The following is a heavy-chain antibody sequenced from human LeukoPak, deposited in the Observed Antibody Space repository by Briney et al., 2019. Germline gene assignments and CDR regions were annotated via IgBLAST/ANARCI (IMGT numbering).Heavy chain of an antibody. CDR3: ARASSDILDY. D-gene: IGHD1-26*01. CDR1: GSTFSNYW. CDR2: INNRGTNT. J-gene: IGHJ4*02. V-gene: IGHV3-74*03. Sequence: GGSLRLSCVASGSTFSNYWMHWVRQVPGKGLLWVSRINNRGTNTTYADSVEGRFTISRDNAKNTLYLQMNSLRAEDTAVYYCARASSDILDYWGQGTLVTVSS.